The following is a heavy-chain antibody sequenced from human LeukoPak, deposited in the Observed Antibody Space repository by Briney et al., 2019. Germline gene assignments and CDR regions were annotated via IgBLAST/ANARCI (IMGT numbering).Heavy chain of an antibody. V-gene: IGHV3-53*01. CDR3: ARYSTSYGWLDP. D-gene: IGHD2/OR15-2a*01. CDR2: LFIAGNT. J-gene: IGHJ5*02. CDR1: GFTVSTNF. Sequence: GGSLRLSCVASGFTVSTNFMSWVRQAPGKGLEWVSGLFIAGNTNYVDPVKGRFTISSDNSKNTLYLQMNSLRAEDTAVYYCARYSTSYGWLDPWGQGTLVTVSS.